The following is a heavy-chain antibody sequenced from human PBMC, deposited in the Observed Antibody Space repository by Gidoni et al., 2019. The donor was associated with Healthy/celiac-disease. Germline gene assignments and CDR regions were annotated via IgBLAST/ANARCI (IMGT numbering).Heavy chain of an antibody. J-gene: IGHJ6*02. V-gene: IGHV1-18*01. D-gene: IGHD2-15*01. CDR3: ARDSYSIDYYYGMDV. CDR1: GYTFTSYG. CDR2: ISAYNGNT. Sequence: QVQLVQSGAEVKKPGASVKVSCKASGYTFTSYGISWVRQAPGQGLEWMGWISAYNGNTNYAQKLQGRVTMTTDTSTSTAYMERRSLRSDDTAVYYCARDSYSIDYYYGMDVWGQGTTVTVSS.